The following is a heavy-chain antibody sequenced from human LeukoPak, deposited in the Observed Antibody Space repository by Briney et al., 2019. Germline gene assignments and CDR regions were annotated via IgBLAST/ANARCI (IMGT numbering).Heavy chain of an antibody. CDR1: GDTFNTYA. J-gene: IGHJ1*01. CDR2: ISGNSLGS. Sequence: GGSLRLSCAASGDTFNTYAMSWVRQAPGKGLEWVSTISGNSLGSYYADSVKGRFTISRDNSNSTLYLQMNSLRAEDTAVYYCALSTSGYTKLQHWGQGTLVTVSS. CDR3: ALSTSGYTKLQH. D-gene: IGHD6-13*01. V-gene: IGHV3-23*01.